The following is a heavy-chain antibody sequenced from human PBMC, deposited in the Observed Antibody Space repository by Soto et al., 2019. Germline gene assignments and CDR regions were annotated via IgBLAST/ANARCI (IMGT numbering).Heavy chain of an antibody. CDR3: ARFYYDSSGYLPSPYYYYYGMDV. Sequence: PGGSLRLSCAASGFTFSNSWMNWVRQAPGKGLEWVATIKQDGSEKYYVDSVKGRFTISRDNAKNSLYLQMNSLRVEDTAVYYCARFYYDSSGYLPSPYYYYYGMDVWGQGTTVTVSS. D-gene: IGHD3-22*01. J-gene: IGHJ6*02. CDR1: GFTFSNSW. V-gene: IGHV3-7*01. CDR2: IKQDGSEK.